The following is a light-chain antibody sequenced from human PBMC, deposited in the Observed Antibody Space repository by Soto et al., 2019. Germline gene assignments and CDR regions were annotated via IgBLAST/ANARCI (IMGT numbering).Light chain of an antibody. CDR3: QKYGSSPWT. Sequence: EIVLTQSPGTLSLSPVERATLSCRASQSVSSSYLSWYQQKPGQSPRLLMYGAASRATGIPDRFSGSGSGTGFTLTISRLEPEDFAVYYCQKYGSSPWTFGQGTKVEI. J-gene: IGKJ1*01. CDR1: QSVSSSY. CDR2: GAA. V-gene: IGKV3-20*01.